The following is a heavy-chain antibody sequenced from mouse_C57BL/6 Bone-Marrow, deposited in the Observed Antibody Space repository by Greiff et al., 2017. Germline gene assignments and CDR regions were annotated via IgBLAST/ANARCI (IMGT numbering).Heavy chain of an antibody. J-gene: IGHJ3*01. Sequence: VQLQQPGAELVKPGASVKVSCKASGYTFTSYWMHWVKQRPGQGLEWIGRIHPSDSDTNYNQKFKGKATLTVDKSSSTAYRQRSSLTSVYSSGCYCAIRPGFAYWGQGTLVTVSA. V-gene: IGHV1-74*01. CDR2: IHPSDSDT. CDR1: GYTFTSYW. CDR3: AIRPGFAY.